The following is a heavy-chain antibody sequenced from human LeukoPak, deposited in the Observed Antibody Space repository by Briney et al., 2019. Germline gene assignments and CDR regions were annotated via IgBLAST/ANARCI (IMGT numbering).Heavy chain of an antibody. CDR3: VRGTSGGYDL. D-gene: IGHD3-10*01. V-gene: IGHV3-74*01. CDR2: INKDGSFA. CDR1: GFSFTSHY. J-gene: IGHJ4*02. Sequence: PGGSLRLSCAASGFSFTSHYLYWVHQAAGKGLVSVSRINKDGSFADYADSVRGRFTASRDNARGMLYLEMNSLRADDTAVYYCVRGTSGGYDLWGQGTLVTVSS.